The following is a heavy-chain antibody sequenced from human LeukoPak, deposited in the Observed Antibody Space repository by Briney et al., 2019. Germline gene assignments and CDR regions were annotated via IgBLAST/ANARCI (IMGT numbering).Heavy chain of an antibody. J-gene: IGHJ5*02. V-gene: IGHV4-38-2*02. Sequence: SETLSLTCTVSGGSISSYYWSRIRQPPGKGLEWIGSIYHSGSTYYNPSLKSRVTISVDTSKNQFSLKLSSVTAADTAVYYCARDEEITKDIVVVPAASFDPWGQGTLVTVSS. CDR1: GGSISSYY. CDR2: IYHSGST. D-gene: IGHD2-2*01. CDR3: ARDEEITKDIVVVPAASFDP.